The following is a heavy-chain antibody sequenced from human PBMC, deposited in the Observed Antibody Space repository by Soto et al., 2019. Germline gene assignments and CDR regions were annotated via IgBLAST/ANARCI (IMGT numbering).Heavy chain of an antibody. Sequence: GGSLRLSCTASGFAFSQYGMSWVRQAPGKGLEWVSSIRSFDYRTNYADSVKGRFTISRDSSKSTLSLQMNSLRAEDTAVYYCAKDVESGWYEAFDYCGPGTMVTVYS. CDR2: IRSFDYRT. CDR3: AKDVESGWYEAFDY. J-gene: IGHJ4*02. V-gene: IGHV3-23*01. D-gene: IGHD6-19*01. CDR1: GFAFSQYG.